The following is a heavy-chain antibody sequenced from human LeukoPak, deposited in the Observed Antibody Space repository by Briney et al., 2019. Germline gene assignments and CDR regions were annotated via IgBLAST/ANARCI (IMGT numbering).Heavy chain of an antibody. Sequence: GGSLRLSCAASGFTFSSYSMNWVRQAPGKGLEWVSYISSSSTIYYADSVKGRFTISRDNAKNSLYLQMNSLRAEDTAVYYCAREDYYDSSGYYEPLGYWGQGTLVTVSS. CDR3: AREDYYDSSGYYEPLGY. V-gene: IGHV3-48*01. CDR2: ISSSSTI. D-gene: IGHD3-22*01. J-gene: IGHJ4*02. CDR1: GFTFSSYS.